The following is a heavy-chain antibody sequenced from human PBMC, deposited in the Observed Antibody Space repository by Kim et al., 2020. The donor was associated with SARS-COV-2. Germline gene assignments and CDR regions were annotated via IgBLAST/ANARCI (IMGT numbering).Heavy chain of an antibody. Sequence: TNYNPSLKSRVTISVDTSKNQFSLKLSSVTAADTAVYYCARSEEQLLPHYWGQGTLVTVSS. J-gene: IGHJ4*02. V-gene: IGHV4-34*01. CDR3: ARSEEQLLPHY. CDR2: T. D-gene: IGHD2-15*01.